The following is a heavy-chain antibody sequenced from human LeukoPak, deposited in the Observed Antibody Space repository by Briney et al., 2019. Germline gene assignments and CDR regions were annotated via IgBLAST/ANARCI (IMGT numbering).Heavy chain of an antibody. CDR1: GFTFSSYS. Sequence: GGSLRLSCAASGFTFSSYSMNWVRQAPGKGLEWVSGISWNSGSIGYADSVKGRFTISRDNAKNSLYLQMNSLRAEDTALYYCAKEAKLGDYVDYWGQGTLVTVSS. CDR2: ISWNSGSI. CDR3: AKEAKLGDYVDY. J-gene: IGHJ4*02. V-gene: IGHV3-9*01. D-gene: IGHD2-15*01.